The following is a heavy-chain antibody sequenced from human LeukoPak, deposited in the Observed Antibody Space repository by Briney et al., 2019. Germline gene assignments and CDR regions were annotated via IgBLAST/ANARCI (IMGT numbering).Heavy chain of an antibody. CDR3: AKSGHLGYCSGGSCYYLDY. Sequence: PGGSLRLSCAASGFTFSDHYVSWIRQSPGKGLEYISYIISTGKTIYYADSVQGRFTISRDNSKNTLYLQMNSLRAEDTAVYYCAKSGHLGYCSGGSCYYLDYWGQGTLVTVSS. J-gene: IGHJ4*02. D-gene: IGHD2-15*01. CDR2: IISTGKTI. CDR1: GFTFSDHY. V-gene: IGHV3-11*04.